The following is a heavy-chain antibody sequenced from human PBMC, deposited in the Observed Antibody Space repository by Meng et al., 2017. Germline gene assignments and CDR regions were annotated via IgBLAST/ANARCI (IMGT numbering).Heavy chain of an antibody. V-gene: IGHV3-7*03. CDR1: GFTFSSYW. D-gene: IGHD6-19*01. Sequence: GESLKISCAASGFTFSSYWMSWVRQAPGKGLEWVANIKQDGSEKYYVDSVKGRFTISRDNAKNSLYLQMNSLRAEDTAVYYCAKGSSGFDYWGQGTLVTVSS. J-gene: IGHJ4*02. CDR2: IKQDGSEK. CDR3: AKGSSGFDY.